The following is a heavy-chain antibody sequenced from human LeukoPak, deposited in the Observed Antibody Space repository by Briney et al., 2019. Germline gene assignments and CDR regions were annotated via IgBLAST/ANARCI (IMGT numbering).Heavy chain of an antibody. CDR2: INHVEIT. CDR1: GESFDGYY. J-gene: IGHJ4*02. Sequence: SETLSLTCAVYGESFDGYYWTWIRQPPGKGLEWIGEINHVEITHYNPALKSRVTMSVDTSKNQFSLKLTSVTAADTAVYYCAIVPLNRDSWLRFYHFDSWGQGILVTVSS. D-gene: IGHD5-12*01. V-gene: IGHV4-34*01. CDR3: AIVPLNRDSWLRFYHFDS.